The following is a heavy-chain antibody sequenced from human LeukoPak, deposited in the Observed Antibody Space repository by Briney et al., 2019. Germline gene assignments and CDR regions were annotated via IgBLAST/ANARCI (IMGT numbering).Heavy chain of an antibody. Sequence: PGGSLRLSCVASGFTFSRYWMSWVRQAPGKGPEWVANIKQDGNEKYYVDSVKGRFTISRDNAKNSLYLQMNSLRAEDTAVYYCAREKDYYGSGSYWVGSGPRRHFDYWGQGTLVTVSS. CDR1: GFTFSRYW. CDR3: AREKDYYGSGSYWVGSGPRRHFDY. J-gene: IGHJ4*02. D-gene: IGHD3-10*01. CDR2: IKQDGNEK. V-gene: IGHV3-7*01.